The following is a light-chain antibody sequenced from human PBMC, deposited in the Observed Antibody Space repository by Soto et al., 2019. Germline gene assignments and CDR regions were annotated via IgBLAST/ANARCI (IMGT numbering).Light chain of an antibody. CDR1: QKISSTV. CDR2: GAS. V-gene: IGKV3-20*01. Sequence: EIVLTQSPGTLSLSPGERASLSCRASQKISSTVLAWYQQKPGQAPRLLIYGASSRATGIPDRFSGSGSGTDFTLTISSLQAEDVAVYYCQQYYSSPRTFGGGTKVDIK. CDR3: QQYYSSPRT. J-gene: IGKJ4*01.